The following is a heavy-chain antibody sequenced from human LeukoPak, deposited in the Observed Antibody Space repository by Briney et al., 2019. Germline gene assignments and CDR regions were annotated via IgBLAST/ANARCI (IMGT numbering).Heavy chain of an antibody. CDR3: ARDDFWSGMDV. J-gene: IGHJ6*04. D-gene: IGHD3-3*01. CDR2: IYYSGST. V-gene: IGHV4-59*01. CDR1: GGSISSYY. Sequence: SETLSLTCTVSGGSISSYYWSWIRQPPGKGLEWIGYIYYSGSTNYNPSLKSRVTISVDTYKNQFSLKLSSVTAADTAVYYCARDDFWSGMDVWGKGTTVTVSS.